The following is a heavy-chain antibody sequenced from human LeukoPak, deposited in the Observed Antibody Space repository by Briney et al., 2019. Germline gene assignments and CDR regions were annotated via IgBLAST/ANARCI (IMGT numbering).Heavy chain of an antibody. V-gene: IGHV3-23*01. CDR1: XXTFXNFD. D-gene: IGHD5-12*01. CDR3: ARNSGYDDY. CDR2: ISGSGGST. J-gene: IGHJ4*02. Sequence: SXXTFXNFDMNWVRQAPGKGQEWVSAISGSGGSTYYADSVKGRFTISRDNSKNTLYLQMNSLRAEDTAVYYCARNSGYDDYWGQGTLVTVSS.